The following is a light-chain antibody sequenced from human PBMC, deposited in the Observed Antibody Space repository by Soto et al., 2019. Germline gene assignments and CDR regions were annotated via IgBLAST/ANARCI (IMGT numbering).Light chain of an antibody. Sequence: EIVLTQSPATLSLSPGESATLSCRATRSVSSYLAWYQQKPGQAPRLLIYDASSRPTDIPARFSGSGSGTDFTLTISSPEPEDFAVYYCQQYGRSPITFGQGTRLEIK. V-gene: IGKV3-11*01. J-gene: IGKJ5*01. CDR1: RSVSSY. CDR3: QQYGRSPIT. CDR2: DAS.